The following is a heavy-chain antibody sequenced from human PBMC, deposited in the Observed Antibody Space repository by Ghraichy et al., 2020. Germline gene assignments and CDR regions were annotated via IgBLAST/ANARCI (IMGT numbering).Heavy chain of an antibody. CDR2: IRSKANSYAT. J-gene: IGHJ3*02. CDR3: TRAPNVEMATTRWQNAFDI. CDR1: GFTFSGSA. D-gene: IGHD5-24*01. V-gene: IGHV3-73*01. Sequence: GGSLRLSCAASGFTFSGSAMHWVRQASGKGLEWVGHIRSKANSYATAYAASVKGRFTISRDDSKNTAYLQMNSLKTEDTAVYYCTRAPNVEMATTRWQNAFDIWGQGTMVTVSS.